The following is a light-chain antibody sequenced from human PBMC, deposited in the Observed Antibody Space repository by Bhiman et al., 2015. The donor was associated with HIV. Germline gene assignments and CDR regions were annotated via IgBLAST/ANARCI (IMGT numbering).Light chain of an antibody. CDR3: SSYASSGPSHVI. J-gene: IGLJ2*01. CDR2: DVS. CDR1: SNDVGGYDY. Sequence: QSALTQPASVSGSPGQSITISCTGTSNDVGGYDYVSWYQKHPGKAPKLMIYDVSERPSGVSNRFSGSTSGNTASLTISGLQAEDEADYYCSSYASSGPSHVIFGGGTKLTVL. V-gene: IGLV2-14*01.